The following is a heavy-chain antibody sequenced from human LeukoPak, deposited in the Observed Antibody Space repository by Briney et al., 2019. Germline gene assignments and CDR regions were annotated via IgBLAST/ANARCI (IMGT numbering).Heavy chain of an antibody. CDR1: GGTFSSYA. D-gene: IGHD3-10*01. V-gene: IGHV1-69*13. J-gene: IGHJ6*04. Sequence: ASVKVSCKASGGTFSSYAISWVRQAPGQGLEWMGGIIPIFGTADYAQKFQGRVTITADESTSTAYMELSSLRSEDTAVYYCATGHYCGSGRLPQAMDVWGKGTTVTISS. CDR2: IIPIFGTA. CDR3: ATGHYCGSGRLPQAMDV.